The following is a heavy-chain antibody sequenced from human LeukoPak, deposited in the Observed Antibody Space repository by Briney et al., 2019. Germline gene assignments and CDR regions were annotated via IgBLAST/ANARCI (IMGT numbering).Heavy chain of an antibody. J-gene: IGHJ4*02. CDR1: GDSITSRNY. Sequence: SETLSFICAVSGDSITSRNYWTWVRQSPGKGLEWIGEIFHTGNTNLNPSLQSRVTMSVDKSKNQFSLHLNSVTAADTAFYYCARLSHGLDSWGQGTLVTVSS. CDR3: ARLSHGLDS. V-gene: IGHV4-55*01. D-gene: IGHD5/OR15-5a*01. CDR2: IFHTGNT.